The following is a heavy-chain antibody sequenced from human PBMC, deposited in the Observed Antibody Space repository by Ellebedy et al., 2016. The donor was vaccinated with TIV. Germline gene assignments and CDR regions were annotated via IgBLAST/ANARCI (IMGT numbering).Heavy chain of an antibody. J-gene: IGHJ4*02. Sequence: SETLSLTCTVSNASISSGDSYWGWIRQPPGKGLEWIGTIYYSGSTYYNPSLKSRVTISVDTSENQFSLKLSSVTAADTAVYYCARQGGVVTAIPWYFDYWGQGTLVTVSS. D-gene: IGHD2-21*02. CDR2: IYYSGST. V-gene: IGHV4-39*01. CDR3: ARQGGVVTAIPWYFDY. CDR1: NASISSGDSY.